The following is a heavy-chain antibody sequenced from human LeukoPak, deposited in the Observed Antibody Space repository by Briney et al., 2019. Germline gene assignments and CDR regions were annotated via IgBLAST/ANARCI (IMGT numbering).Heavy chain of an antibody. CDR3: ARQDFQQQLVYMHYFDY. Sequence: NPSEALSLTCTVSGGSISSSSYCWGWIREPPGRGLEWIGSICYSGNTYYNPSLKSRVTISVDRSKNHFSLMLSSVTAADTAVYYCARQDFQQQLVYMHYFDYWGQGTLVTVSS. CDR1: GGSISSSSYC. CDR2: ICYSGNT. J-gene: IGHJ4*02. V-gene: IGHV4-39*01. D-gene: IGHD6-13*01.